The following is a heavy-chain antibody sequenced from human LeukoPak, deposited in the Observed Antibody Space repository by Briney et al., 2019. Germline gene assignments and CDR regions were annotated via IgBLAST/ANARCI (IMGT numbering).Heavy chain of an antibody. J-gene: IGHJ4*02. D-gene: IGHD6-19*01. CDR1: GDSISGYY. CDR3: AKIASGWSVYFDY. Sequence: TSETLSLTCTVSGDSISGYYWSWIRQPPGKGLEWIGYISYSGNTDCNPSLKSRVTIPVDTSKNQFSLKLSSVTAADTAVYYCAKIASGWSVYFDYWGQGTLVTVSS. CDR2: ISYSGNT. V-gene: IGHV4-59*01.